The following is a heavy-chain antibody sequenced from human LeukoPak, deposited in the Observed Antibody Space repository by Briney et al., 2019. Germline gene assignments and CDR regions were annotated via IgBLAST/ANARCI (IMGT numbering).Heavy chain of an antibody. J-gene: IGHJ4*02. Sequence: GGSLRLSCAASGFTFSSYAMSWVRQAPGKGLEWVAFIRYDGSNKYYADSVKGRFTISRDNSKNTLYLQMNSLRAEDTAVYYCAKGKYDYDFWSGYSGGGVDYWGQGTLVTVSS. D-gene: IGHD3-3*01. CDR2: IRYDGSNK. CDR1: GFTFSSYA. V-gene: IGHV3-30*02. CDR3: AKGKYDYDFWSGYSGGGVDY.